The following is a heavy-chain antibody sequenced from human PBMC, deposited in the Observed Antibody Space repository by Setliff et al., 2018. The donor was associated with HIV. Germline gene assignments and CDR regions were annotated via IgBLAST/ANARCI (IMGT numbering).Heavy chain of an antibody. CDR3: ARDPPGYGDSNDY. V-gene: IGHV4-61*01. CDR2: IYYSGST. J-gene: IGHJ4*02. Sequence: LETLSLTCTVSGGSVGSGSYYWSWIRQSPGKGLEWIGYIYYSGSTTYNPTLKSRVTMSIDTSKNQFSLKVRSVSAADTAVYYCARDPPGYGDSNDYWGQGMLVTVSS. D-gene: IGHD4-17*01. CDR1: GGSVGSGSYY.